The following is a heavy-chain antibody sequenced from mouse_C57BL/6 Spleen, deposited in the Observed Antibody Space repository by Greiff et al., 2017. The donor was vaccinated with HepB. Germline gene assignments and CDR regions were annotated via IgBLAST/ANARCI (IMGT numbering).Heavy chain of an antibody. V-gene: IGHV5-16*01. CDR3: ARDGNYGAMDY. CDR1: GFTFSDYY. D-gene: IGHD2-1*01. Sequence: EVQLVESEGGLVQPGRSMKLSCTASGFTFSDYYMAWVRQVPEKGLEWVANINYDGSSTYYLDSLKSRFIISRDNAKNILYLQMSSLKSEDTATYYCARDGNYGAMDYWGQGTSVTVSS. J-gene: IGHJ4*01. CDR2: INYDGSST.